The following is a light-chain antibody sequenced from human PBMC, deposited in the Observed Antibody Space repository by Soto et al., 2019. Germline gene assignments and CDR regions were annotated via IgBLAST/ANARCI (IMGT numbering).Light chain of an antibody. CDR1: HSISNY. J-gene: IGKJ4*01. CDR3: QQSYGTPLT. CDR2: AAS. V-gene: IGKV1-39*01. Sequence: DMEMTQSPSSLSAFVGDRVTITCRASHSISNYLNWYQHKPGKVPKLLIYAASSLQSGVPTRFSGSGSGTDFTLTINSLQPEDFATYYCQQSYGTPLTFGGGTKIEIK.